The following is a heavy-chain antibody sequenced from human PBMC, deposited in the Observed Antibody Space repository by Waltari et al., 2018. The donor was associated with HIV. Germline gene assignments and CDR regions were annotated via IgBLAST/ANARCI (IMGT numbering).Heavy chain of an antibody. D-gene: IGHD3-22*01. Sequence: EVQLVESGGGLVQPGGSLRLSCAASGFTFNKYWMTWVRQAPGKGLEWVANIKQDEREKYYVDALKGRFTISRDNAKNSLFLQMNSLRVEDMAVYYCAREALYDSSGYYFDYWGQGTLVTVSS. CDR1: GFTFNKYW. CDR3: AREALYDSSGYYFDY. V-gene: IGHV3-7*01. CDR2: IKQDEREK. J-gene: IGHJ4*02.